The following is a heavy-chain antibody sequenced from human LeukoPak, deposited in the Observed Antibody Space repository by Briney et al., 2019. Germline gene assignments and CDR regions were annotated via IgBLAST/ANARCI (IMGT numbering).Heavy chain of an antibody. J-gene: IGHJ4*02. CDR1: GFTFSSYG. CDR2: IRYDGSNQ. CDR3: AKDMGYNTGWTRFDY. V-gene: IGHV3-30*02. Sequence: GGSLSLSCAASGFTFSSYGMHWVRQAPGKGLEWVAFIRYDGSNQYYADSVKGRFTISRDSSKNTLYLQMNSLRGDDTAVYYCAKDMGYNTGWTRFDYWGQGTLVTVSS. D-gene: IGHD6-19*01.